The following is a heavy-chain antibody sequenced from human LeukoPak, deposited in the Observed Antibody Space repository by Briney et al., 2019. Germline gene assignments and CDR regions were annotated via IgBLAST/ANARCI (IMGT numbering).Heavy chain of an antibody. D-gene: IGHD3-22*01. Sequence: GGSLRLSCAASGFTFDDYAMHWVRQAPGKGLEWVSGISWNSGSIGYADSVKGRFTISRDNAKNSLYLQMNSLRAEDTALYYCAKGLLSGSGYYPYYYYGMDVWGQGTTVTVSS. CDR2: ISWNSGSI. J-gene: IGHJ6*02. V-gene: IGHV3-9*01. CDR3: AKGLLSGSGYYPYYYYGMDV. CDR1: GFTFDDYA.